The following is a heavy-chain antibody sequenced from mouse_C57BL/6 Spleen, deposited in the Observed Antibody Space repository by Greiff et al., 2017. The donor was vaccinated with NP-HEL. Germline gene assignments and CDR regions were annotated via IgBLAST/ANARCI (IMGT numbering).Heavy chain of an antibody. V-gene: IGHV5-15*04. Sequence: EVKLVESGGGLVQPGGSLKLSCAASGFTFSDYGMAWVRQAPRKGPEWVAFISNLAYSIYYADTVTGRFTLSRENAKNTVYLEMSSLRSEDTGMYYGARRGVGSSSWYFDVWGTGTTVTVSS. CDR1: GFTFSDYG. D-gene: IGHD1-1*01. J-gene: IGHJ1*03. CDR3: ARRGVGSSSWYFDV. CDR2: ISNLAYSI.